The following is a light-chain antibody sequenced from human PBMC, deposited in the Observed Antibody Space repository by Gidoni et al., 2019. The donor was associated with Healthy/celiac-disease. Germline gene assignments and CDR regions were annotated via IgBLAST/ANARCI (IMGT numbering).Light chain of an antibody. CDR3: QQYDNLPLYS. Sequence: DIQMTQSPSSLSASVGDRVTITCQTSQDISNYLNWYQQQPGKAPKLRIYEYSNLETGVPSRFSGSGSGTDFTCTISSLQPEDIATYYCQQYDNLPLYSFGQGTKLEIK. CDR2: EYS. CDR1: QDISNY. V-gene: IGKV1-33*01. J-gene: IGKJ2*03.